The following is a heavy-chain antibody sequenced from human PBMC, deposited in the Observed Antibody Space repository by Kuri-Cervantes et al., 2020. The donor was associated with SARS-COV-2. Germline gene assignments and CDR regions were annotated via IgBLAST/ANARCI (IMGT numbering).Heavy chain of an antibody. CDR3: AATGSQAPFDY. CDR2: INPSLGIA. V-gene: IGHV1-69*10. CDR1: GGTFSSCF. J-gene: IGHJ4*02. D-gene: IGHD3-9*01. Sequence: SVKVSCKASGGTFSSCFISWVRQASGQGLEWMGGINPSLGIADHAQKFQGRVTMTRDTSTSTVYMELSSLRSEDTAVYYCAATGSQAPFDYWGQGTLVTVSS.